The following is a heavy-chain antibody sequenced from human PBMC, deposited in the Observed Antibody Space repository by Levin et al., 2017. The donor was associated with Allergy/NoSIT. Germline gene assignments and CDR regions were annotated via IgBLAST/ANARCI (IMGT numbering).Heavy chain of an antibody. J-gene: IGHJ3*02. Sequence: GSLRLSCTVSGGSISSYYWSWIRQPPGKGLEWIGYIYYSGSTNYNPSLKSRVTISVDTSKNQFSLKLSSVTAADTAVYYCARAIAVAGNDAFDIWGQGTMVTVSS. CDR3: ARAIAVAGNDAFDI. CDR1: GGSISSYY. D-gene: IGHD6-19*01. V-gene: IGHV4-59*01. CDR2: IYYSGST.